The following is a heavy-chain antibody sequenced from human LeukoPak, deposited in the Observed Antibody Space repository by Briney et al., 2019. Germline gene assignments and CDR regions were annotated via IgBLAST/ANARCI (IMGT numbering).Heavy chain of an antibody. Sequence: SETLSLTCTVSGGSLSSGSYYWGWIRQPPGKGLEWIGSIYYSGSIYFSGSSDYNPSLKSRVTISGDTSKNHFSLRLSSVTAADTAVYYCARDRVRYSYGNMDYWGQGTLVTVSS. D-gene: IGHD5-18*01. V-gene: IGHV4-39*07. CDR1: GGSLSSGSYY. CDR3: ARDRVRYSYGNMDY. CDR2: SIYYSGSIYFSGSS. J-gene: IGHJ4*02.